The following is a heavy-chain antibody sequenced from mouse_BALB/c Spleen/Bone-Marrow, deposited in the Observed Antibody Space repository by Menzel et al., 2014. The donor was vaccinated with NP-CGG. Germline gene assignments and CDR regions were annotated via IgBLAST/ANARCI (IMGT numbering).Heavy chain of an antibody. Sequence: VQLQQSAAELARPGASVKMSCKASGYTFTSYTMHWIKPRPGQGLEWIGYINPSSAYTEYNQKFKDKTTLTADTSSSTAYMQLSSLTSEDSAVYYCARGGTARAAWFAYWGQGTLVTVSA. J-gene: IGHJ3*01. D-gene: IGHD3-3*01. CDR2: INPSSAYT. V-gene: IGHV1-4*02. CDR1: GYTFTSYT. CDR3: ARGGTARAAWFAY.